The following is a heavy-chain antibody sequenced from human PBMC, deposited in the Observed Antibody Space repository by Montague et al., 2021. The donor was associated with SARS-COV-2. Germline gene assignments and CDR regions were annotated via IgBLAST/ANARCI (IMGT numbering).Heavy chain of an antibody. D-gene: IGHD3-3*01. Sequence: SLRLSCAASGFTFRSHWMHWVRQVPEKGLVWVSRIDNDGSSTNYVDSVKGRFTISRDNAKNTLDLQMNSLRVEDTAVYYCARGVGITIFGDLRREGDYYYSLDVWGQGTAVTVSS. J-gene: IGHJ6*02. CDR1: GFTFRSHW. V-gene: IGHV3-74*01. CDR2: IDNDGSST. CDR3: ARGVGITIFGDLRREGDYYYSLDV.